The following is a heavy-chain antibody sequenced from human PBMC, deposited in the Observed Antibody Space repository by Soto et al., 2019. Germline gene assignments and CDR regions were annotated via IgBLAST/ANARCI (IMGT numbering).Heavy chain of an antibody. J-gene: IGHJ4*02. D-gene: IGHD3-10*01. V-gene: IGHV4-59*08. CDR1: GGSISSYY. Sequence: QVQLQESGPGLVKPSETLSLTCTVSGGSISSYYWSWIRQPPGKGLEWIGYIYYSGSTNYNPPLKSRVTITVDTSKNQFSLKLSSVTAADTAVYYCARVLPLLWFGEYTYYFDYWGQGTLVTVSS. CDR3: ARVLPLLWFGEYTYYFDY. CDR2: IYYSGST.